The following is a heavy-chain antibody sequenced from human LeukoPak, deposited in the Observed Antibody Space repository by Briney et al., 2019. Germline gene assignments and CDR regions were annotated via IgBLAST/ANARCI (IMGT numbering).Heavy chain of an antibody. D-gene: IGHD3-3*01. Sequence: ASVKVSCKASGYTFTSCDINWVRQATGQGLEWMGWMNPNSGHTGYAQKFQGRVTMTRNTSISTAYMELSSLRSEDTAVYYCARIWVPNWTYYDLWSGYPRYYYMDVWGKGTTVTVSS. J-gene: IGHJ6*03. CDR1: GYTFTSCD. V-gene: IGHV1-8*01. CDR3: ARIWVPNWTYYDLWSGYPRYYYMDV. CDR2: MNPNSGHT.